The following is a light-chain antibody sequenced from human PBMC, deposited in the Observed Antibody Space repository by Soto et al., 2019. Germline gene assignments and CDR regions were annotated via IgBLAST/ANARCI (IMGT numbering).Light chain of an antibody. V-gene: IGKV3-20*01. J-gene: IGKJ2*01. CDR3: QQFVSSPYT. CDR1: QSVRSNY. Sequence: EIVLTQSPGTLSLSPGEKATLSCRASQSVRSNYLAWYQQKPGQAPRLLIYAASSRATGIPDRFSGSGSGTHFTLPISRLEPEDFAVYFGQQFVSSPYTFGQGTDLAS. CDR2: AAS.